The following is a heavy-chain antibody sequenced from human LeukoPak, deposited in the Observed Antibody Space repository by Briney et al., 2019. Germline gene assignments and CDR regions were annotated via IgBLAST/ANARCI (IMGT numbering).Heavy chain of an antibody. CDR1: GFIFRTYA. D-gene: IGHD5-18*01. J-gene: IGHJ4*02. V-gene: IGHV3-23*01. CDR3: AKEGEGYNYGYAY. Sequence: GGSLRLSCAASGFIFRTYAMTWVRQAPGKGLEWVSATSGSGDKTYYADSVKGRFTISRDNSKNTVYLQMNRLRIEDTAEYYCAKEGEGYNYGYAYWGQGTLVTVSS. CDR2: TSGSGDKT.